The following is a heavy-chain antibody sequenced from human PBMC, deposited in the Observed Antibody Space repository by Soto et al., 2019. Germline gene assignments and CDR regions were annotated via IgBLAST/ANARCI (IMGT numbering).Heavy chain of an antibody. CDR3: PTTYFSGYRAFDY. Sequence: QVQLVQSGAEVKRPGSSVKVSCKASGDTFNFYSINWVRQAPGLGLEWMGRVNPIVSMSNYAQRFQGRVTMTAANSTSTAYMELSALISEDTAIYYCPTTYFSGYRAFDYWGQGPLVTVSS. D-gene: IGHD2-15*01. CDR2: VNPIVSMS. J-gene: IGHJ4*02. CDR1: GDTFNFYS. V-gene: IGHV1-69*04.